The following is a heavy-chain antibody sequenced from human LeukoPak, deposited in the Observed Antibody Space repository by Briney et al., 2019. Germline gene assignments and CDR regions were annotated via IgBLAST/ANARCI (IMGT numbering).Heavy chain of an antibody. Sequence: ASVKVSCKASGYTFTSHGISWVRQAPGQGLEWMGWISTYNTNINYAQKFQGRVTMTEDTSTDTAYMELSSLRSEDTAVYYCATDSNYYGSGSPYYGMDVWGQGTTVTVSS. J-gene: IGHJ6*02. CDR3: ATDSNYYGSGSPYYGMDV. D-gene: IGHD3-10*01. CDR1: GYTFTSHG. V-gene: IGHV1-18*01. CDR2: ISTYNTNI.